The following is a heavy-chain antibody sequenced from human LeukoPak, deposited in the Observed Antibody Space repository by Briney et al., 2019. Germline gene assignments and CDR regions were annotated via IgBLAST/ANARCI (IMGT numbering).Heavy chain of an antibody. Sequence: PSDTLSLTCTVSGGSISSSSYYWGWIPQPPGRGLGWIGRIYTSGSTNYTPSLQSRVTISVDTSKNPFSLKLSSVTAADTAVYYCARGSRHVPSEKDTAMVTAFDYWGQGTLVTVSS. CDR1: GGSISSSSYY. CDR3: ARGSRHVPSEKDTAMVTAFDY. V-gene: IGHV4-61*02. CDR2: IYTSGST. J-gene: IGHJ4*02. D-gene: IGHD5-18*01.